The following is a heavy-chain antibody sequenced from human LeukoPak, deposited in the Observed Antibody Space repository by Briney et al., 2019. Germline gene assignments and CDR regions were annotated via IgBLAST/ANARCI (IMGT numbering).Heavy chain of an antibody. CDR1: GFTFSSYA. V-gene: IGHV3-23*01. Sequence: GGSLRLSCAASGFTFSSYAMSWVRQAPGKGLEWVSAISGSGGSTYYADSVKGRFTISRDNSKNTLYLQMNSLRAEDTAVYYCARGEDYSIDYYYYYMDVWGKGTTVTVSS. J-gene: IGHJ6*03. CDR2: ISGSGGST. D-gene: IGHD4-11*01. CDR3: ARGEDYSIDYYYYYMDV.